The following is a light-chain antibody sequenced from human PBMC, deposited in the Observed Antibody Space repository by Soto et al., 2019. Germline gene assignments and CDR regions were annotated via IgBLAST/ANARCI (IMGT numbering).Light chain of an antibody. CDR2: GGF. V-gene: IGKV3-15*01. J-gene: IGKJ3*01. Sequence: IVLTQSPGPLSVSPGERVILSCRASQTLRNNLAWYQQKPGQAPRLLIYGGFTRATGIPARFSGSGSGTEFTLTINSLQSEDFAIYYCQQHNAWPLTFGPGTKLDLK. CDR3: QQHNAWPLT. CDR1: QTLRNN.